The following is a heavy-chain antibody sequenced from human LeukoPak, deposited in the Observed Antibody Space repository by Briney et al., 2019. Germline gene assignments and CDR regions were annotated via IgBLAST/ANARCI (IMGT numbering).Heavy chain of an antibody. J-gene: IGHJ4*02. D-gene: IGHD6-13*01. Sequence: GGSLRLSCAASGLTFSSYSMNWVRQAPGKGLEWVSSISTSSSYIYYADSVKGRFTISRDNAKNSLYLQMNSLRAEDTAVYYCARDTEQQLGYFDYWGQGTLVTVSS. CDR1: GLTFSSYS. CDR2: ISTSSSYI. V-gene: IGHV3-21*01. CDR3: ARDTEQQLGYFDY.